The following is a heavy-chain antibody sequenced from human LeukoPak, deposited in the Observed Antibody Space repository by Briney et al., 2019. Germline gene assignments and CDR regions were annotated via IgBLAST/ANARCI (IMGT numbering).Heavy chain of an antibody. CDR1: GGSISSGSYY. Sequence: SETLSLTCTVSGGSISSGSYYWSWIRQAPGKGLEWIGYVYYSGSTNYNPSLKSRITVSVDTSKSQFSLKLTSVTAADTAVYYCASSFRGYSYYRFDYWGQGTLVIVSS. J-gene: IGHJ4*02. CDR2: VYYSGST. D-gene: IGHD5-18*01. CDR3: ASSFRGYSYYRFDY. V-gene: IGHV4-61*01.